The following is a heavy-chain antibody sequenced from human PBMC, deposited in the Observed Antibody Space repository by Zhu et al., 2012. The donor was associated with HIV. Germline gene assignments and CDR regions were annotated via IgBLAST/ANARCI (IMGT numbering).Heavy chain of an antibody. D-gene: IGHD6-19*01. J-gene: IGHJ3*01. CDR2: IYYGGST. CDR1: GGTINSSSYF. CDR3: AKTRTSGWYSYAFHV. Sequence: QVQLQESGPGLVKPSETLSLTCTVSGGTINSSSYFWAWIRQTPGKGLEWIGSIYYGGSTHYNPSLKSRLSISVDTSKNQFSLKLSSVTAADTALYHCAKTRTSGWYSYAFHVWGQGTMVTVSS. V-gene: IGHV4-39*01.